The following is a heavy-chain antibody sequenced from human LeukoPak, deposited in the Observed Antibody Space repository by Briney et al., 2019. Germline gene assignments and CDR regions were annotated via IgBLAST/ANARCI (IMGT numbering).Heavy chain of an antibody. CDR2: INPDNGNT. J-gene: IGHJ4*02. Sequence: ASVKVSCKASGYPFTTYGISWVRQAPGQGLEWMGWINPDNGNTKYAQKFQGRVTMTTDTSTSTAHMELRSLRSDDTAVYYCATYYCSTTSCYPYFFDYWGQGTLVTVSS. CDR3: ATYYCSTTSCYPYFFDY. D-gene: IGHD2-2*01. CDR1: GYPFTTYG. V-gene: IGHV1-18*01.